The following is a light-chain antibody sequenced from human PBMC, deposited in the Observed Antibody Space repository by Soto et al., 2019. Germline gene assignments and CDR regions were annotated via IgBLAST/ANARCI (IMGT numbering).Light chain of an antibody. CDR1: SSDVGSYNL. Sequence: QSVLTQPASVSGSPGQSITISCTGTSSDVGSYNLVSWYQQHPDKAPKLMIYEVSKRPSGVSNRFSGSKSGNTASLTISGLQAEDEADYYCCSYAGSSTFYVFGTGTQLTVL. J-gene: IGLJ1*01. V-gene: IGLV2-23*02. CDR2: EVS. CDR3: CSYAGSSTFYV.